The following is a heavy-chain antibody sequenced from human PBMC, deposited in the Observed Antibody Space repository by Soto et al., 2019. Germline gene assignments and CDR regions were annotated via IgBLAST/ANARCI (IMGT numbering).Heavy chain of an antibody. V-gene: IGHV4-34*01. CDR2: INPTGSP. D-gene: IGHD6-19*01. Sequence: LSLTCVVYGGSLTGYYWSWIRQPPGRGLEWIGEINPTGSPKYNPSLMSRVTISVDTSKNQFSMKLSSVTAADTAVFYCARSREQWLVDAFDIWGQGTMVTVSS. CDR1: GGSLTGYY. J-gene: IGHJ3*02. CDR3: ARSREQWLVDAFDI.